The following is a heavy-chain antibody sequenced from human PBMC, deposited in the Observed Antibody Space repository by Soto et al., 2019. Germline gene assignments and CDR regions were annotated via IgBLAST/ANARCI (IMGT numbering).Heavy chain of an antibody. CDR2: IIPIFGTA. CDR3: ARPESIAVAGTDYYFDY. V-gene: IGHV1-69*13. CDR1: GGTFSSYA. D-gene: IGHD6-19*01. J-gene: IGHJ4*02. Sequence: GASVKVSCKASGGTFSSYATSWVRQAPGQGLEWMGGIIPIFGTANYAQKFQGRVTITADESTSTAYMELSSLRSEDTAVYYCARPESIAVAGTDYYFDYWGQGTLVTVSS.